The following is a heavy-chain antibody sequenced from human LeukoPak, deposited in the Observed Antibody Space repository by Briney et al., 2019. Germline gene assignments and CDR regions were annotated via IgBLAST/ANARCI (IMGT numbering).Heavy chain of an antibody. CDR3: AKQLGYCSDGSCYFPY. CDR2: ISNNGGYT. J-gene: IGHJ4*02. CDR1: GFTFSSSA. D-gene: IGHD2-15*01. V-gene: IGHV3-23*01. Sequence: GSLRLSCAASGFTFSSSAMSWVRQAPGKGLEWVSAISNNGGYTYYADSVQGRFTISRDNSKSTLCLQMNSLRAEDTAVYYCAKQLGYCSDGSCYFPYWGQGALVTVSS.